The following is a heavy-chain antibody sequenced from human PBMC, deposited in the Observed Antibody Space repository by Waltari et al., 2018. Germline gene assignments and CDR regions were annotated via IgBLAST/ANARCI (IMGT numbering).Heavy chain of an antibody. CDR1: VYSFGGYY. CDR2: IKPNNGVT. Sequence: QVHLVQSGAEVKKSGASVKVSFQASVYSFGGYYLYWVRQAPGQGLEWMGWIKPNNGVTKYAQKFQGRVTMTRDTSINSVYMDLSRLRSDDTAVYFCARGLGGSSPFDYWGRGTLVTVSS. V-gene: IGHV1-2*02. CDR3: ARGLGGSSPFDY. D-gene: IGHD3-16*01. J-gene: IGHJ4*02.